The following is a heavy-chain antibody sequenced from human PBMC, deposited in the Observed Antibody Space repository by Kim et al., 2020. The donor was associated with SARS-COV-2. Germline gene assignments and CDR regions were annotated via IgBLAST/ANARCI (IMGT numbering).Heavy chain of an antibody. D-gene: IGHD6-19*01. CDR1: GGSFSGYY. J-gene: IGHJ4*02. Sequence: SETLSLTCAVYGGSFSGYYWSWIRQPPGKGLEWIGEINHSGSTNYNPSLKSRVTISVDTSKNQFSLKLSSVTAADTAVYYCARCTEAGFFDYWGQGTLVTVSS. CDR3: ARCTEAGFFDY. CDR2: INHSGST. V-gene: IGHV4-34*01.